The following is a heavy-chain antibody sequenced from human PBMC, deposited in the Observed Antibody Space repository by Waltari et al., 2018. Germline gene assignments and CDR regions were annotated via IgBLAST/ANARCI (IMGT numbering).Heavy chain of an antibody. D-gene: IGHD1-26*01. V-gene: IGHV4-30-4*08. CDR3: ARDYLLRYYFDY. J-gene: IGHJ4*02. CDR2: IYYSGST. Sequence: QVQRQESGPGLVKPSQTLSLTCTFSGGSISSGDYYWTWIRQPPGKGLEWIGYIYYSGSTYYNPSLKSRVTISVDTSKNQFSLKLSSVTAADTAVYYCARDYLLRYYFDYWGQGTLVTVSS. CDR1: GGSISSGDYY.